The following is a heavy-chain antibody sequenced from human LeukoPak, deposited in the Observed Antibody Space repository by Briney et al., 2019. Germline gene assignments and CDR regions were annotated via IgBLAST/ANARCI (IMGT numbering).Heavy chain of an antibody. Sequence: PGGSLRLSCAASGFTFSDYYMSWIRQAPGKGLEWVSYSSGSSIYYADFVKGRFTISRDNAKISLYLQMNSLRAEDTAVYYCAREGSSSWYVDYWGQGTLVTVSS. CDR1: GFTFSDYY. V-gene: IGHV3-11*01. CDR2: SSGSSI. J-gene: IGHJ4*02. D-gene: IGHD6-13*01. CDR3: AREGSSSWYVDY.